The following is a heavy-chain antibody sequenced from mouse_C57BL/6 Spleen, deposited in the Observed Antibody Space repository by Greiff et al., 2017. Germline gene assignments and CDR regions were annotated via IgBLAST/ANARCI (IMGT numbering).Heavy chain of an antibody. CDR3: ARRELRRGFAY. CDR2: IDPSDSYT. CDR1: GYTFTSYW. V-gene: IGHV1-50*01. J-gene: IGHJ3*01. D-gene: IGHD2-4*01. Sequence: QVQLKQPGAELVKPGASVKLSCKASGYTFTSYWMQWVKQRPGQGLEWIGEIDPSDSYTNYNQKFKGKATLTVDTSSSTAYMQLSSLPSEDSAVYYCARRELRRGFAYWGQGTLVTVSA.